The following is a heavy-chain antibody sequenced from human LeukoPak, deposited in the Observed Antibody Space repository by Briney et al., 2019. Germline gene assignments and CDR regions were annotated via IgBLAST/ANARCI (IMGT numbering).Heavy chain of an antibody. CDR3: ACERGYRRFDY. CDR2: IYSGGST. CDR1: GFTVSSNY. V-gene: IGHV3-53*01. J-gene: IGHJ4*02. Sequence: HPGGSLRLSCAASGFTVSSNYMSWVRQAPGKGLEWVSVIYSGGSTYYADSVKGRFTISRDNSKNTLYLQMNSLRAEDTAVYYCACERGYRRFDYWGQGTLVTVSS. D-gene: IGHD5-18*01.